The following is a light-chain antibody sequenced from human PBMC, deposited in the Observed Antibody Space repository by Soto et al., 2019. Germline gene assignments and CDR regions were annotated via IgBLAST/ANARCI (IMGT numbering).Light chain of an antibody. CDR2: DAS. CDR3: QQYDDLPLT. J-gene: IGKJ4*02. V-gene: IGKV1-33*01. Sequence: DVQMTHSPSSLSASVGDRVTITCQASQDIYKHLNWYQQKPVKAPNLLIYDASTLETGVPSRFSGSGSGTDFTFTISSLQPEDIGTYYCQQYDDLPLTFGGGTKVEIK. CDR1: QDIYKH.